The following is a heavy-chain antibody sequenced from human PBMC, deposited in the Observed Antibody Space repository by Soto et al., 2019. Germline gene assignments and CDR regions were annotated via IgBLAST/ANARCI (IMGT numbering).Heavy chain of an antibody. CDR3: ARLGSWELPELLFDY. V-gene: IGHV5-51*01. CDR2: IYPGDSDT. J-gene: IGHJ4*02. D-gene: IGHD1-26*01. Sequence: PGESLKISCKGSGYSFTSYWIGWVRQMPGKGLEWMGIIYPGDSDTRYSPSFQGQVTISADKSISTAYLQWSSLKASDTAMYYCARLGSWELPELLFDYWGQGTLVTVSS. CDR1: GYSFTSYW.